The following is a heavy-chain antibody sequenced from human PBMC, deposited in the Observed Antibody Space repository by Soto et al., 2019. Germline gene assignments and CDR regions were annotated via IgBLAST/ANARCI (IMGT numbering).Heavy chain of an antibody. CDR2: ISAYNGNT. V-gene: IGHV1-18*01. CDR3: ASVGDYYDSSGYRN. Sequence: ASVKVSCKASGYTFTSYGISWVRQAPGQGLEWMGWISAYNGNTNYAQKLQGRVTMTTDTSTSTAYMELRSLRSDDTAVYYCASVGDYYDSSGYRNWGQGTLVTVPQ. CDR1: GYTFTSYG. D-gene: IGHD3-22*01. J-gene: IGHJ4*02.